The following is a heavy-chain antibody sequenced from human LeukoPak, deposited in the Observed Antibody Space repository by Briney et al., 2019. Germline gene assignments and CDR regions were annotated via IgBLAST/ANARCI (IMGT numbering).Heavy chain of an antibody. J-gene: IGHJ4*02. CDR1: RFTFSSYA. D-gene: IGHD6-19*01. CDR3: ARPHSSGWYWYYFDY. V-gene: IGHV3-30-3*01. CDR2: ISYDGSNK. Sequence: PGGSLRLSCAASRFTFSSYAMHWVRQAPGKGLEWVAVISYDGSNKYYADSVKGRFTISRDNSKNTLYLQMNSLRAEDTAVYYCARPHSSGWYWYYFDYWGQGTLVTVSS.